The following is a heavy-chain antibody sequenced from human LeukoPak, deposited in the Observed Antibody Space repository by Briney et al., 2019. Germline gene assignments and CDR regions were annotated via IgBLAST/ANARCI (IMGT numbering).Heavy chain of an antibody. J-gene: IGHJ6*02. CDR2: ISSSGSTI. CDR1: VFTFSSYR. V-gene: IGHV3-48*03. D-gene: IGHD3-10*01. Sequence: GGSLRLSCAASVFTFSSYRMNWVPQAPGKGLEWVSYISSSGSTIYYADSVKGRFTISRDNAKNSLYLQMNSLRAEDTAVYYCAREMVRGVITYGMDVWGQGTTVTVPS. CDR3: AREMVRGVITYGMDV.